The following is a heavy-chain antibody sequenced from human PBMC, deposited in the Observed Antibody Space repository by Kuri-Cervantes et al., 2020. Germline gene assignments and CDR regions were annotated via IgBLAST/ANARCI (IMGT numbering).Heavy chain of an antibody. D-gene: IGHD2-2*01. CDR2: IYYSGST. Sequence: GSLRLSFTVSGGSVSSGSYYWSWIRQPPGKGLEWIGYIYYSGSTNYNPSLKSRVTISVDTSKNQFSLKLSSVTAADTAVYYCARGLVVVPAARKVGAFDIWGQGTMVTVSS. J-gene: IGHJ3*02. CDR3: ARGLVVVPAARKVGAFDI. CDR1: GGSVSSGSYY. V-gene: IGHV4-61*01.